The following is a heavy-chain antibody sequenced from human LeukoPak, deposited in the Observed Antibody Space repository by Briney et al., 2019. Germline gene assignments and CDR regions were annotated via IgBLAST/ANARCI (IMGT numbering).Heavy chain of an antibody. Sequence: SETLSLTCTVSGGSISSGSYYWSWIRQPAGKGLEWIGHIYDSGSTNYNPSLKSRVTISVDTSRNQFSLKLSSVTAADTAVYYCAREFSWSGFFDYWGQGTLVTVSS. D-gene: IGHD3-3*01. V-gene: IGHV4-61*10. J-gene: IGHJ4*02. CDR3: AREFSWSGFFDY. CDR1: GGSISSGSYY. CDR2: IYDSGST.